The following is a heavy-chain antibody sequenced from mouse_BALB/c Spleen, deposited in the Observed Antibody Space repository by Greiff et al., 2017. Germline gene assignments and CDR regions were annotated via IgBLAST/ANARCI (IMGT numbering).Heavy chain of an antibody. D-gene: IGHD1-1*01. CDR1: GYTFTSYW. Sequence: QVQLQQPGAELVRPGASVKLSCKASGYTFTSYWINWVKQRPGQGLEWIGNIYPSDSYTNYNQKFKDKATLTVDKSSSTAYMELRSLTSEDSAVYYCARSSHYFDYWGQGTTLTVSS. CDR3: ARSSHYFDY. V-gene: IGHV1-69*02. CDR2: IYPSDSYT. J-gene: IGHJ2*01.